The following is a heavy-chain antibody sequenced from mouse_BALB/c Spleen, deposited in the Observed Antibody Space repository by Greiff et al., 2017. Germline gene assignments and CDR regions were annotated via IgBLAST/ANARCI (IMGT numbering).Heavy chain of an antibody. D-gene: IGHD2-3*01. J-gene: IGHJ3*01. V-gene: IGHV3-6*02. Sequence: EVKLQESGPGLVKPSQSLSLTCSVTGYSITSGYYWNWIRQFPGNKLEWMGYISYDGSNNYNPSLKNRISITRDTSKNQFFLKLNSVTTEDTATYYCARDRADGYSAWFAYWGQGTLVTVSA. CDR1: GYSITSGYY. CDR3: ARDRADGYSAWFAY. CDR2: ISYDGSN.